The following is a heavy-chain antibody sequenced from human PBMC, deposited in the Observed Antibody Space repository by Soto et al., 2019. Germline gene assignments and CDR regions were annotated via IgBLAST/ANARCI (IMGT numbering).Heavy chain of an antibody. J-gene: IGHJ4*02. CDR3: AKDDGPERRLRY. Sequence: GGSLRLSCAASGFTFSSYGMHWVRQAPGKGLEWVAVISYDGSNKYYADSVKGRFTISRDNSKNTLYLQMNSLRAEDTAVYYCAKDDGPERRLRYWGQGTLVTVSS. CDR2: ISYDGSNK. CDR1: GFTFSSYG. D-gene: IGHD4-17*01. V-gene: IGHV3-30*18.